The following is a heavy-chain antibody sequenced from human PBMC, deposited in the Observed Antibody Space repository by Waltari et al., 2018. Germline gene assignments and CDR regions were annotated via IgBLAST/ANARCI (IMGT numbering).Heavy chain of an antibody. J-gene: IGHJ4*02. CDR1: GGSLSRGSYY. CDR2: IYTSGST. CDR3: AREPSDYRYSSGWYGGIDY. V-gene: IGHV4-61*02. Sequence: QVQLQESGPGLVKPSQTLSLTCTVSGGSLSRGSYYWSWIRQPAGQGLEWIGRIYTSGSTNYNPSLKSRVTISVDTSKNQFSLKLSSVTAADTAVYYCAREPSDYRYSSGWYGGIDYWGQGTLVTVSS. D-gene: IGHD6-19*01.